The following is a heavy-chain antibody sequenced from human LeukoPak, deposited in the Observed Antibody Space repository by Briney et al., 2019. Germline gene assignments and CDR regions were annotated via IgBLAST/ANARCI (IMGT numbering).Heavy chain of an antibody. V-gene: IGHV4-4*02. D-gene: IGHD3-10*01. CDR2: IYHSGST. CDR1: GGSISSSNW. CDR3: ARSLYGSGSYYNNDY. Sequence: SETLSLTCAVSGGSISSSNWWSWVRQPPGKGLEWIGEIYHSGSTNYNPSLKSRVTISVDKSKNQFSLKLSSVTAADTAVYYCARSLYGSGSYYNNDYWGQGTLVTVSS. J-gene: IGHJ4*02.